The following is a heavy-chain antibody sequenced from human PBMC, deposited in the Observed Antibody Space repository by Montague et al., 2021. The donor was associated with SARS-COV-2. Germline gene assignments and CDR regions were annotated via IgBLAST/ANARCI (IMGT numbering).Heavy chain of an antibody. V-gene: IGHV4-30-2*01. CDR2: IFHTGTP. CDR1: GGSISSGGFS. J-gene: IGHJ5*02. CDR3: ARRKVAPNGGWNWFDP. Sequence: TLSLTCSLSGGSISSGGFSWSWIRQPPGKGLEWIGHIFHTGTPHYSPSLKSRVTISIDRSKNQFSLNLDSVTAADTAVYCCARRKVAPNGGWNWFDPWGQGIVVTVSS. D-gene: IGHD6-19*01.